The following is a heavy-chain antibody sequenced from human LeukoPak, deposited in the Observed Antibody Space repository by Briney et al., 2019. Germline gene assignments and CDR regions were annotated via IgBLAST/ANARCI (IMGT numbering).Heavy chain of an antibody. J-gene: IGHJ5*02. CDR2: IYYNGRT. CDR1: GGAITSGAYY. CDR3: ARELSYDYVWGSYPQASSGWFDP. V-gene: IGHV4-30-4*01. Sequence: SQTLSLTCTVSGGAITSGAYYWSWLRQHPGKGLEWIGNIYYNGRTNYNPSLKSRVTISVDTSKNQFSLKLSSVTAADTAVYYSARELSYDYVWGSYPQASSGWFDPWGQGTLVTVSS. D-gene: IGHD3-16*02.